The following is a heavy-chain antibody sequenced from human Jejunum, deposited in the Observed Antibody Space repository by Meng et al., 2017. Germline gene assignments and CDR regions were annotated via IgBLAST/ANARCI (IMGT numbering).Heavy chain of an antibody. Sequence: EVQLVGSGGGVVQPGGSLRLSCAASGFTFSSNWMHWVRQAPVKGLVWVSRINSDGISTAYADSVKGRFTISRDNVTKSLFLQMNSLGMEDTAVYYCTRDRAYKVFDIWGQGTMVTVSS. V-gene: IGHV3-74*01. J-gene: IGHJ3*02. CDR3: TRDRAYKVFDI. CDR2: INSDGIST. D-gene: IGHD1-14*01. CDR1: GFTFSSNW.